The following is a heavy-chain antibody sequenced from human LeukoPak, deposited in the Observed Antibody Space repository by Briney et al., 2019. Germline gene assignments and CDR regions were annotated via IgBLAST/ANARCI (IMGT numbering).Heavy chain of an antibody. Sequence: SETLSLTCTVSGDSISTYYWTWIRQPPGEGLEWIGYIYYSGNTNYNPSLKSRVTISVDTSKNQFSLKLTSETAADTAVYYCARDRSYGYFDYWGQGTLVTVSS. J-gene: IGHJ4*02. CDR2: IYYSGNT. CDR3: ARDRSYGYFDY. D-gene: IGHD5-18*01. V-gene: IGHV4-59*01. CDR1: GDSISTYY.